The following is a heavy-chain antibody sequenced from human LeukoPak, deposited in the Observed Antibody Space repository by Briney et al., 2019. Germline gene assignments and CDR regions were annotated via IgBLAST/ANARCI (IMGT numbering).Heavy chain of an antibody. D-gene: IGHD4-23*01. J-gene: IGHJ6*03. CDR3: AREGGNSYYYYYMDV. V-gene: IGHV4-59*01. Sequence: SETLSLTCTVSGGSISGYYWSWIRQPPGKGLEWIGYIYYSGSTNYNPSLKSRVTISVDTSKNQFSLKLSSVTAADTAVYYCAREGGNSYYYYYMDVWGKGTTVTISS. CDR2: IYYSGST. CDR1: GGSISGYY.